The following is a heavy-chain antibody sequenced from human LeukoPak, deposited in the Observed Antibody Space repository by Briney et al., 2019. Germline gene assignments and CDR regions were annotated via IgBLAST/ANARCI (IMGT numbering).Heavy chain of an antibody. Sequence: ASVKVSCQASGYTFTNYGISWLRQAPGQGLEWMGWITAHNGNTHYAQKLQGRVIMTTDTLTSTAYMELRTLTSKDTAVYFCARDFDYGDHHDVFDIWGQGTMVTVSS. CDR3: ARDFDYGDHHDVFDI. CDR1: GYTFTNYG. V-gene: IGHV1-18*01. CDR2: ITAHNGNT. D-gene: IGHD4-17*01. J-gene: IGHJ3*02.